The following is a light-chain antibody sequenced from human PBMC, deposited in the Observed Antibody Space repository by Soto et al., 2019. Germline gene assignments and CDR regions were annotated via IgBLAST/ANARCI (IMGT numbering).Light chain of an antibody. CDR3: HQYYSTPYT. CDR2: WAT. J-gene: IGKJ2*01. CDR1: QSVLYSSNNKNY. V-gene: IGKV4-1*01. Sequence: DIVMTQSPDSLAVSLGERATINCKSSQSVLYSSNNKNYLTWYQQKPGQPPKLLIYWATTRESGVPDRFSGSGYGTDFTLTITSLQAEAVAVYYCHQYYSTPYTFGQGTKLEIK.